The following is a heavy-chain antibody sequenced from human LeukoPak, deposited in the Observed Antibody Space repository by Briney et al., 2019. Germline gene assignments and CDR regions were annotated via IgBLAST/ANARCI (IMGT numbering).Heavy chain of an antibody. Sequence: GGSLRLSCAASGFTFSSYAMHWVRQAPGKGLEWVAVISYDGSNKYYADSVKGRFTISRDNSKNTLYLQMNSLRAEDTAVYYCARDMITMVRGVIDYWGQGTLVTVSS. V-gene: IGHV3-30-3*01. J-gene: IGHJ4*02. CDR1: GFTFSSYA. CDR3: ARDMITMVRGVIDY. D-gene: IGHD3-10*01. CDR2: ISYDGSNK.